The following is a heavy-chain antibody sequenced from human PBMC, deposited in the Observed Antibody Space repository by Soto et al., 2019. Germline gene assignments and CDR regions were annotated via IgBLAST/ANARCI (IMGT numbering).Heavy chain of an antibody. J-gene: IGHJ5*02. D-gene: IGHD3-10*01. CDR1: GGSISSGGYY. Sequence: QVQLQESGPGLVKPSQTLSLTCTVSGGSISSGGYYWSWIRQHPGKGLEWIGYIYYSGSTYYNPSLKSRVTVSVDTSKNPFSLKLSSVTAADTAVYYCARGKVRGVITNNWFDPWGQGTLVTVSS. V-gene: IGHV4-31*03. CDR2: IYYSGST. CDR3: ARGKVRGVITNNWFDP.